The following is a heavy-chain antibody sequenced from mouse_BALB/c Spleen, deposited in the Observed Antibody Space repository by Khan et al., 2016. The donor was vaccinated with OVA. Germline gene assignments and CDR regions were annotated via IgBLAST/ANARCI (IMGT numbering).Heavy chain of an antibody. CDR2: ISSGGTYT. CDR1: GFTFSTYG. V-gene: IGHV5-6*01. CDR3: TRHWVGVMDY. Sequence: EVELVESGGDLVKPGGSLKLSCEASGFTFSTYGMSWVRQTPDKRLEWVATISSGGTYTYYPDSVKGRFTISRDNAKNTLYLQIHSLRSEDTAMYYCTRHWVGVMDYWGQGTSVTVSS. J-gene: IGHJ4*01. D-gene: IGHD1-1*01.